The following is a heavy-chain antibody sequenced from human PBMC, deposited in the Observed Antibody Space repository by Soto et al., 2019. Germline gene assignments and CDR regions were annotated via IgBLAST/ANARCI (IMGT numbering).Heavy chain of an antibody. CDR1: GYTFTSYA. J-gene: IGHJ4*02. Sequence: QVQLVQSGAEVKKPGASVKVSCKASGYTFTSYAISWVRQAPGQGLEWMGWISAYNGNTNYAQTLQGRVTMTTGTSTSTADMELRSLRSDDTAVYYCARDAAAGLNDYWGQGTLVTVSS. V-gene: IGHV1-18*01. CDR2: ISAYNGNT. D-gene: IGHD6-13*01. CDR3: ARDAAAGLNDY.